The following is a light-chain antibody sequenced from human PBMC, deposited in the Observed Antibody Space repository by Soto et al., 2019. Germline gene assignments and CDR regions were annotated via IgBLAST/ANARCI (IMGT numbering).Light chain of an antibody. V-gene: IGKV1-39*01. J-gene: IGKJ1*01. CDR2: AAS. CDR3: QKSNSFPRT. CDR1: QSISSY. Sequence: DIQMTQSPSSLSASVGDRVTITCRASQSISSYLNWYQQKPGKAPKLLIYAASSLQSGVPSRYSGSGSGTDFTLTISSLQPEDFATYYCQKSNSFPRTFGQGTKVDIK.